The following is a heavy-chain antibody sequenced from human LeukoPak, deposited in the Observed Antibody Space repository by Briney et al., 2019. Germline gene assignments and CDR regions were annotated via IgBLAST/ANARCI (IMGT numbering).Heavy chain of an antibody. CDR2: ISGYNGKT. Sequence: ASVKASCKASGYAFTSYGISWVRQAPGQGLEWMGWISGYNGKTYYARQLQARVTMTTDTSTTTAYMELRSLRSDDTAVYYCARDLSGSLNLNDYWGQGTLVTVSS. V-gene: IGHV1-18*01. J-gene: IGHJ4*02. D-gene: IGHD1-26*01. CDR3: ARDLSGSLNLNDY. CDR1: GYAFTSYG.